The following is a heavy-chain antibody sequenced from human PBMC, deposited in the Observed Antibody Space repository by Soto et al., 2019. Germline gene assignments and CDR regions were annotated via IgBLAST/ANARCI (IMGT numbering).Heavy chain of an antibody. CDR3: TRQPTELLIY. Sequence: ASVKVSCKASGYTFTDYYMHWVRRAPGQGLEWMGWINPNTGATRYTQKFQGRVTMTRDTSISTAFLELSGLTYDDTAVYYCTRQPTELLIYWGQGTQVTVS. CDR1: GYTFTDYY. V-gene: IGHV1-2*02. D-gene: IGHD3-10*01. J-gene: IGHJ4*02. CDR2: INPNTGAT.